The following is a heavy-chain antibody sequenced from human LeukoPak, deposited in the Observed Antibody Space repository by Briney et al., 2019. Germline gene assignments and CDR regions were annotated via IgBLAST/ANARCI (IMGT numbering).Heavy chain of an antibody. CDR3: ARLRYSGSYFLDY. CDR1: GYTFTGYY. V-gene: IGHV1-2*02. J-gene: IGHJ4*02. Sequence: ASVKVSCKASGYTFTGYYMHWVRQAPGQGLEWMGWINPNSGGTNYAQKFQGRVTMTRDTSISTAYMELSRLRSDDTAVYYCARLRYSGSYFLDYWGQGTLVTISS. D-gene: IGHD1-26*01. CDR2: INPNSGGT.